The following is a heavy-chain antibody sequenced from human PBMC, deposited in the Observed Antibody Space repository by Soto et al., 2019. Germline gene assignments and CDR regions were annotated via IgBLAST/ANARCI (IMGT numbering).Heavy chain of an antibody. J-gene: IGHJ6*02. Sequence: SETLSLTCTVSGGSISSGDYYWSWIRQPPGKGLEWIGYIYYSGSTYYNPSLKSRVTISVDTSKNQFSLKLSSVTAADTAVYYCARDVAISRNECMDIWGQGTMVTVSS. V-gene: IGHV4-30-4*01. CDR1: GGSISSGDYY. CDR2: IYYSGST. CDR3: ARDVAISRNECMDI. D-gene: IGHD3-3*02.